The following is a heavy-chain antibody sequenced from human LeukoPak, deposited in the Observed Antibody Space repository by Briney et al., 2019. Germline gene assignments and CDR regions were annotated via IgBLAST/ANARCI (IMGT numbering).Heavy chain of an antibody. Sequence: ASVKVSCKASGYTFTSYGISWVRQAPGQGLEWMGWISAYNGNTNYAQKLQGRVTMTTDTSTSTAYMELRSLRSDDTAVYYCARASSSQLLWFRELIDYWGQGTLVTVSS. J-gene: IGHJ4*02. D-gene: IGHD3-10*01. V-gene: IGHV1-18*01. CDR1: GYTFTSYG. CDR2: ISAYNGNT. CDR3: ARASSSQLLWFRELIDY.